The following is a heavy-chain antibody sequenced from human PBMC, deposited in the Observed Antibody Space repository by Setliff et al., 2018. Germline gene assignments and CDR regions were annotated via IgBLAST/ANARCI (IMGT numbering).Heavy chain of an antibody. V-gene: IGHV1-18*01. CDR3: ARDSPEMVAPPAAHCFDP. J-gene: IGHJ5*02. CDR1: AYSFTNYG. CDR2: ISAYDGNT. Sequence: RASVKVSCKASAYSFTNYGITWVRQAPGQGLEWMGWISAYDGNTRFAQNIQGRVTLTTDTPTSTAYMELRSLRSDDTAVYYCARDSPEMVAPPAAHCFDPWGQGTLVTVSS. D-gene: IGHD2-15*01.